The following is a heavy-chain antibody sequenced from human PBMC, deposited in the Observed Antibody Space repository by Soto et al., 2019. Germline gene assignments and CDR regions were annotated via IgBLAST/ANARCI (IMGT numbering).Heavy chain of an antibody. CDR3: ARDKAWNRNWFDP. CDR2: IYYSGST. J-gene: IGHJ5*02. D-gene: IGHD1-1*01. CDR1: GGSISSYY. Sequence: SETLSLTCTVSGGSISSYYWSWILQPPGKGLEWIGYIYYSGSTNYNPSLKSRVTISVDTSKNQFSLKLSSVTAADTAVYYCARDKAWNRNWFDPWGQGTLVTVSS. V-gene: IGHV4-59*12.